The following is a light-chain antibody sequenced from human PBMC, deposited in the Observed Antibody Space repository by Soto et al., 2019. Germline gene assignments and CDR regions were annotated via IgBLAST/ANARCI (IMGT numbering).Light chain of an antibody. V-gene: IGKV3-15*01. CDR2: GAS. Sequence: EIVMTQSPVTLPVSPGERATLSCRASQSVSSNLAWYQQKPGQAPRLLIYGASTRATGIPARFSGSGSGTECTLTICSLQSEDSAVYYCQQYNNWPPGYTFGQGTKLEIK. CDR1: QSVSSN. J-gene: IGKJ2*01. CDR3: QQYNNWPPGYT.